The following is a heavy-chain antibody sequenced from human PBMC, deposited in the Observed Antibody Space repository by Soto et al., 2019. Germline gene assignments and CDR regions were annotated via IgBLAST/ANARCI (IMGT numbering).Heavy chain of an antibody. V-gene: IGHV4-4*02. Sequence: QVQLQESGPGLVKPSGTLSLTCAVSGGSISTSNWWSWVRQPPGKGLEWIGEVYRTGSTNYNPSLESRLTISVDKSKNQFSLKQTSVTAPDTAVYYCSRARATIAAAAIFDCWGQGTLVTVSS. J-gene: IGHJ4*02. CDR2: VYRTGST. CDR1: GGSISTSNW. D-gene: IGHD6-13*01. CDR3: SRARATIAAAAIFDC.